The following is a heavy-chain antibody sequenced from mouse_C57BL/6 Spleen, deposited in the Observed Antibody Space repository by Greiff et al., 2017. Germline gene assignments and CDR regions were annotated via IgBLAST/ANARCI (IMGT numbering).Heavy chain of an antibody. CDR1: GYTFTSYW. Sequence: QVQLQQPGAELVMPGASVKLSCKASGYTFTSYWMHWVKQRPGQGLEWIGEIDPSDSYTNYNQKFKGKSTLTVDKSSSTAYMQLSSLTSEDSAVYYCAVVTGTRGAYWGQGTLVTVSA. CDR3: AVVTGTRGAY. CDR2: IDPSDSYT. D-gene: IGHD4-1*01. V-gene: IGHV1-69*01. J-gene: IGHJ3*01.